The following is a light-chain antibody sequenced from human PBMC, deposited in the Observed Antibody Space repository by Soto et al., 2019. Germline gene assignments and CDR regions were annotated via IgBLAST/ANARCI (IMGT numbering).Light chain of an antibody. CDR2: EVS. CDR3: SSYTSSNTRYV. CDR1: SSDVGGYNY. Sequence: QSALTHPASVSGSPGQSITISCTGTSSDVGGYNYVSWYQQHPGKAPKLMIYEVSNRPSGVSNRFSGSKSANTASLTISGLXAEDEADYFCSSYTSSNTRYVFGTGTKVTVL. V-gene: IGLV2-14*01. J-gene: IGLJ1*01.